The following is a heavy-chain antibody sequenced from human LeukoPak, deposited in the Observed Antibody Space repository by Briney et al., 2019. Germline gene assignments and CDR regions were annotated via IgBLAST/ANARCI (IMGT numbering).Heavy chain of an antibody. CDR1: GFTFSNYA. D-gene: IGHD1-14*01. CDR2: VSGSGVST. CDR3: ARAKPTDY. J-gene: IGHJ4*02. V-gene: IGHV3-23*01. Sequence: GGSLRLSCAASGFTFSNYAMTWVRQAPGKGLEWVSAVSGSGVSTYYADSVKGRFTISRDNAKNTLYLQMNSLRAEDTAVYYCARAKPTDYWGQGTLVTVSS.